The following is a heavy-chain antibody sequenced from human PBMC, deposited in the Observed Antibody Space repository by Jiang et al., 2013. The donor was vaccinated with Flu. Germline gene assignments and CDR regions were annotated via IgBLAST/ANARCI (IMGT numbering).Heavy chain of an antibody. D-gene: IGHD3-22*01. CDR3: ARHLAYYDRSDYYEP. CDR1: GGSISSFY. Sequence: LLKPSETLSLTCTISGGSISSFYWSWIRQPPGKGLEWIGYIFYMGGTNYNPSLKSRVTISVDTSKNQFSLKLSSVSAADTAVYYCARHLAYYDRSDYYEPWGQGTLVTVSS. V-gene: IGHV4-59*08. J-gene: IGHJ5*02. CDR2: IFYMGGT.